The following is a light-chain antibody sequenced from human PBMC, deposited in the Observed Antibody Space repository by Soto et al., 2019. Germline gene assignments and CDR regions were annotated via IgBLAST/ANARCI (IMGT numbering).Light chain of an antibody. V-gene: IGKV1-39*01. J-gene: IGKJ2*01. Sequence: DLQLTQSPSSLSPSVGDRITLSCRASQSISRNLNWYQQMPGKAPSLLLYAARDFESGVPGRFSGSGSGTEFNLTISSLQPEDLAAYYCQQSHSTAYTFGQGTKLEI. CDR3: QQSHSTAYT. CDR1: QSISRN. CDR2: AAR.